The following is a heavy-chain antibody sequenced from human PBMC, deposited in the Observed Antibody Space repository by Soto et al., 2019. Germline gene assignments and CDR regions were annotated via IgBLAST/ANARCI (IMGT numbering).Heavy chain of an antibody. CDR2: ISGSGGST. CDR1: GFTFSSYA. Sequence: EVQLLESGGGLVQPGGSLRLSCAASGFTFSSYAMRWVRQAPVKGLEWVSAISGSGGSTYYADSGQGRFTISRDHSKNPLYLQKNSLGAEVTAVYYCARRGSGSYYDCWGQGTLVTVSS. CDR3: ARRGSGSYYDC. D-gene: IGHD1-26*01. V-gene: IGHV3-23*01. J-gene: IGHJ4*02.